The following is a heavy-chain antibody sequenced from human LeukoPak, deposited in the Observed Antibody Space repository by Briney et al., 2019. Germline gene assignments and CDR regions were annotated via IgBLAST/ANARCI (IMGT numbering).Heavy chain of an antibody. CDR2: ISSRGSTI. V-gene: IGHV3-11*01. Sequence: SLTLACAVSGFTLSDYYMSWIRPAPGKGMEWVSYISSRGSTIYYGDSVGGRLTISRDTAKNSLYLQMNSLRADDTAVYNCARDDVWDYFYTMDFWGKGTAVTVSS. D-gene: IGHD1-26*01. CDR1: GFTLSDYY. J-gene: IGHJ6*03. CDR3: ARDDVWDYFYTMDF.